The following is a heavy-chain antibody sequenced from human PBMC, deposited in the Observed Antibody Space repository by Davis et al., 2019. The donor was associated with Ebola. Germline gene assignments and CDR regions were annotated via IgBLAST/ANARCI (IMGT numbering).Heavy chain of an antibody. CDR2: ISSSGSTI. Sequence: GESLKISCAASGFTFSNYGMHWVRTCPVQGLEWVSYISSSGSTIYYADSVKGRFTISRDNAKNSLYLQMNSLRAEDTAVYYCARVGYCSSTSCYEGLDYWGQGTLVTVSS. CDR1: GFTFSNYG. D-gene: IGHD2-2*01. V-gene: IGHV3-48*04. J-gene: IGHJ4*02. CDR3: ARVGYCSSTSCYEGLDY.